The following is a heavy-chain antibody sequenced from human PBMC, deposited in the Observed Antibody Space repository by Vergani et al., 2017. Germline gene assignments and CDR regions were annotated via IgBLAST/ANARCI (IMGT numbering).Heavy chain of an antibody. CDR3: AGDASTLYYCDSSGFDCYYGMDV. J-gene: IGHJ6*02. V-gene: IGHV1-69*04. CDR1: GGTFSSYA. Sequence: QVQLVQSGAEVKKPGSSVKVSCKASGGTFSSYAISWVRQAPGQGLEWMGRIIPILGMANYTQKFQGRFTITADKSTSTAYRGLSSLGSEETAVYYCAGDASTLYYCDSSGFDCYYGMDVWGQGTTVTVCS. D-gene: IGHD3-22*01. CDR2: IIPILGMA.